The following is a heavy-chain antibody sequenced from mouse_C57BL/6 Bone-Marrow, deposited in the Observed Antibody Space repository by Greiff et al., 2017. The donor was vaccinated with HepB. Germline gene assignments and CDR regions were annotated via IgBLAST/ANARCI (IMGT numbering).Heavy chain of an antibody. Sequence: QVQLQQPGAELVKPGASVKMSCKASGYTFTSYWLTWVKQRPGQGLEWIGDIYPGSGSTNYNEKFKSKATLTVDTSSSTAYMQLSSLTSEDSAVYYGGTIYYGNWYYFDYWGQGTTLTVSS. CDR1: GYTFTSYW. CDR3: GTIYYGNWYYFDY. V-gene: IGHV1-55*01. D-gene: IGHD2-1*01. CDR2: IYPGSGST. J-gene: IGHJ2*01.